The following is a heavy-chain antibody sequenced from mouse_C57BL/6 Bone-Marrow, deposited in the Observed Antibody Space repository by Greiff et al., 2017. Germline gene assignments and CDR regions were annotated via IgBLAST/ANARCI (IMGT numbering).Heavy chain of an antibody. CDR2: ISDGGSYT. CDR1: GFTFSSYA. CDR3: ARDRSVQRPYFDV. J-gene: IGHJ1*03. Sequence: EVQGVESGGGLVKPGGSLKLSCAASGFTFSSYAMSWVRQTPEKRLEWVATISDGGSYTYYPDNVKGRFTISRDNAKNNLYLQMSHLKSEDTAMYYCARDRSVQRPYFDVWGTGTTVTVSS. V-gene: IGHV5-4*01.